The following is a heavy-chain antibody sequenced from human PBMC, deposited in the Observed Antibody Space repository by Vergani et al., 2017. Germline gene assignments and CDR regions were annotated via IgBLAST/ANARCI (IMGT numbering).Heavy chain of an antibody. V-gene: IGHV3-30-3*01. J-gene: IGHJ5*02. CDR3: AREGYYDCSGYFWFDP. CDR2: ISYDGSNK. CDR1: GFTFSSYA. D-gene: IGHD3-22*01. Sequence: VQLVESGGGLVQPGRSLRLSCAASGFTFSSYAMHWVRQAPGKGLEWVAVISYDGSNKYYADSVKGRFTISRDNSKNTLYLQMNSLRAEDTAVYYCAREGYYDCSGYFWFDPWGQGTLVTVSS.